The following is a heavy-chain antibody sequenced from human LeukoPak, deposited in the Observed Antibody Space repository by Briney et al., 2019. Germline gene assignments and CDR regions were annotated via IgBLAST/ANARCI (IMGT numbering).Heavy chain of an antibody. D-gene: IGHD3-10*01. CDR2: IRYDGSNK. V-gene: IGHV3-30*02. CDR1: GFTFSSYG. J-gene: IGHJ3*02. Sequence: GGSLRLSCAASGFTFSSYGMHWVRQAPGKGLKWVAFIRYDGSNKYYADSVKGRFTISRDNSKNTLYLQMNSLRAEDTAVYYCAKDRLTMVRGVINGAFDIWGQGTMVTVSS. CDR3: AKDRLTMVRGVINGAFDI.